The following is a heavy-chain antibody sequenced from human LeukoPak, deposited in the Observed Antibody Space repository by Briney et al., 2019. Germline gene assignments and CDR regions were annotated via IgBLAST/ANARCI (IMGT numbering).Heavy chain of an antibody. CDR1: GFTFSDSW. D-gene: IGHD3-16*01. CDR2: MNQDGSAK. Sequence: GGSLRLSCAASGFTFSDSWMSWVRQAPGKGLEWVANMNQDGSAKGYVDSVKGRFTISRDNARNSLYLQMSSLRPEDTTVYYCATYTHWVAGDVWGQGTTVTVSS. J-gene: IGHJ6*02. V-gene: IGHV3-7*01. CDR3: ATYTHWVAGDV.